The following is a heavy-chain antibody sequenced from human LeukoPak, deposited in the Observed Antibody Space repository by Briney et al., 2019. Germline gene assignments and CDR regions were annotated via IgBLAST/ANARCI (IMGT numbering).Heavy chain of an antibody. CDR3: ASTWSSGAFDI. V-gene: IGHV3-48*03. CDR2: ISNSGSSI. Sequence: GGSLRLSCAASGFTFSSYEMNWVRQAPGKGLEWVSYISNSGSSIYYADSVKGRFTISRDNAKNSLYLQMNSLRAEDTAVYFCASTWSSGAFDIWGQGTMVTVSS. D-gene: IGHD3-22*01. J-gene: IGHJ3*02. CDR1: GFTFSSYE.